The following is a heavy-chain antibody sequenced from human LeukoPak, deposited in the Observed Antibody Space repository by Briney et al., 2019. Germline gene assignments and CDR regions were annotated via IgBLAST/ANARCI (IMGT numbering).Heavy chain of an antibody. CDR2: ISDSGGST. CDR1: GFTFSSYW. Sequence: GGSLRLSCAASGFTFSSYWMHWVRQAPGKGLEWVSAISDSGGSTSYADSVKGRFTISRDNSKNTLYLQMNSLRAEDTAVYYCAKAGCSSTRCYLNSWGQGTLVTVSS. CDR3: AKAGCSSTRCYLNS. D-gene: IGHD2-2*01. J-gene: IGHJ4*02. V-gene: IGHV3-23*01.